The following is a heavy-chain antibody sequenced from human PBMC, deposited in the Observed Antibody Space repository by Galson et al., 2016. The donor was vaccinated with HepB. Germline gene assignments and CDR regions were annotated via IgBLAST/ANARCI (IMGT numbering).Heavy chain of an antibody. J-gene: IGHJ4*01. CDR2: IHHRSGTP. CDR1: GGSFSSLY. Sequence: SETLSLTCTVSGGSFSSLYWAWIRQPPGKGLEWIASIHHRSGTPNYNPSLKSRVTISVDESKNQFSLTLMSLTSAAAAIYYGAREQELGGSALDWGHGTLVTVSS. V-gene: IGHV4-59*11. D-gene: IGHD6-13*01. CDR3: AREQELGGSALD.